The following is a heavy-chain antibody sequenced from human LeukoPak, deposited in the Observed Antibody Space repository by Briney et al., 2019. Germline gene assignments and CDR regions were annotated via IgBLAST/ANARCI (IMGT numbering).Heavy chain of an antibody. J-gene: IGHJ6*03. V-gene: IGHV3-66*01. D-gene: IGHD3-9*01. CDR2: IYSGGST. CDR1: EFSVGSNY. CDR3: AINTYYDILTGSYYYYMDV. Sequence: GGSLRLSCAASEFSVGSNYMTWVRQAPGKGLEWVSLIYSGGSTYYADSVKGRFTISRDNSKNTLYLQMNSLRAEDTAVYYCAINTYYDILTGSYYYYMDVWGKGTTVTISS.